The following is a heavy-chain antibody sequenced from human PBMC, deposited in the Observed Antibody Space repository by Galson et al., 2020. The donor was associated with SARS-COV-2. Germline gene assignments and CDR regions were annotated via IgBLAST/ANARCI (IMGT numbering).Heavy chain of an antibody. D-gene: IGHD2-8*01. Sequence: AGSMRLSCAASGYMFSTYGMHWVRQAPGKGLEWVAFIWYDGSNQYYADSVKGRFTISRDNSENMLYLQMTSLRAEDTAIYYCARDRHCTPTTCYNWFDPWGQGTLVTVSS. CDR2: IWYDGSNQ. CDR1: GYMFSTYG. V-gene: IGHV3-33*01. J-gene: IGHJ5*02. CDR3: ARDRHCTPTTCYNWFDP.